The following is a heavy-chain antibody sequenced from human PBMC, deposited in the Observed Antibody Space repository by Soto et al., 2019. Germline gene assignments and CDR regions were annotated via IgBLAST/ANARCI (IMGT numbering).Heavy chain of an antibody. Sequence: EVQLVESGGGLVQPGGSLRLSCAASGFTFSSYSMNWVRQAPGKGLEWVSYISSSSSTIYYADSVKGRFTISRDNAKNSLYLQMNSLRAEDTAVYYCAREGTVVVVAPFDPWGQGTLVTVSS. D-gene: IGHD2-15*01. CDR3: AREGTVVVVAPFDP. CDR1: GFTFSSYS. V-gene: IGHV3-48*01. CDR2: ISSSSSTI. J-gene: IGHJ5*02.